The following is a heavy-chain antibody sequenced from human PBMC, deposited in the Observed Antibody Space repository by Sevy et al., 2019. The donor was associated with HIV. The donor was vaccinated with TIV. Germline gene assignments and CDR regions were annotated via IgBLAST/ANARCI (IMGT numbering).Heavy chain of an antibody. CDR3: AKVNGSGRSHYYYYGMDV. CDR2: ISYDGSNK. Sequence: GGSLRLSCAASGFTFSSYGMLWVRQAPGKGLEWVAVISYDGSNKYYADSVKGRFTISRDNSKNTLYLQMNSLRAEDTAVYYCAKVNGSGRSHYYYYGMDVWGQGTTVTVSS. J-gene: IGHJ6*02. D-gene: IGHD3-10*01. CDR1: GFTFSSYG. V-gene: IGHV3-30*18.